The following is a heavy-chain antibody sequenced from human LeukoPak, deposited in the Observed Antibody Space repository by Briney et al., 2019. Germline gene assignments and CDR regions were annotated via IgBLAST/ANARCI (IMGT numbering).Heavy chain of an antibody. D-gene: IGHD1-26*01. Sequence: GASVKVSCKASGYTFTDYYKHWVRQAPGQGLEWMGWINPYSGGTSYAQKFQGRVTMTRDTSISTAYMELSRLRSDDTAVYYCARALHWENWFDPWGQGTLVTVSS. CDR2: INPYSGGT. CDR1: GYTFTDYY. V-gene: IGHV1-2*02. CDR3: ARALHWENWFDP. J-gene: IGHJ5*02.